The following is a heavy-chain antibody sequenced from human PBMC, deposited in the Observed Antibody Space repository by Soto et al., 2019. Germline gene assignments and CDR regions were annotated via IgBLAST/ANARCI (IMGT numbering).Heavy chain of an antibody. V-gene: IGHV1-69*04. Sequence: SVKVSCKASGGTFSSYTISWVRQAPGQGLEWMGRIIPILGIANYAQKFQGRVTMTTDKSTSTVYMELSSLRSEDTAVYYCARDITMIVVAPGYWGQGTLVTVSS. D-gene: IGHD3-22*01. CDR1: GGTFSSYT. CDR3: ARDITMIVVAPGY. J-gene: IGHJ4*02. CDR2: IIPILGIA.